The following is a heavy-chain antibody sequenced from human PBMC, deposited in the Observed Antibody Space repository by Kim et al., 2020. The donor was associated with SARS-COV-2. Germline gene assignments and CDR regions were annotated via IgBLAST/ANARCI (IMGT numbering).Heavy chain of an antibody. J-gene: IGHJ3*02. CDR2: ISAYNGNT. V-gene: IGHV1-18*01. Sequence: ASVKVSCKASGYTFTSYGISWVRQAPGQGLEWMGWISAYNGNTNYAQKLQGRVTMTTDTSTSKAYMELRSLRSDDTAVYYCARDYDILTGYSPHAFDIWGQGTMVTVSS. CDR1: GYTFTSYG. CDR3: ARDYDILTGYSPHAFDI. D-gene: IGHD3-9*01.